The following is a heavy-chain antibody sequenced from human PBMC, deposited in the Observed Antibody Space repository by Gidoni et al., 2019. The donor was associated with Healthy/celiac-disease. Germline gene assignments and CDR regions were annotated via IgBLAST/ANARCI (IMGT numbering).Heavy chain of an antibody. CDR3: ARQSQYSYGSNFDY. CDR1: GFTFSDYY. CDR2: ISSSSSYT. J-gene: IGHJ4*02. D-gene: IGHD5-18*01. Sequence: QVQLVESGGGLVKPGGSLRLSCAASGFTFSDYYMSWIRQAPGKGLEWVSYISSSSSYTNYADSVKGRFTISRDNAKNSQYLQMNSLRAEDTAVYYCARQSQYSYGSNFDYWGQGTLVTVSS. V-gene: IGHV3-11*06.